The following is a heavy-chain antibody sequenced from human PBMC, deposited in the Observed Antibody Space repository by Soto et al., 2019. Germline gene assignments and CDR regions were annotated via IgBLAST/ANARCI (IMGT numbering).Heavy chain of an antibody. CDR1: GFTFNSYA. CDR3: AKDNGNYGSGTFSH. D-gene: IGHD3-10*01. J-gene: IGHJ4*02. V-gene: IGHV3-23*01. Sequence: EVQLLESGGGLVQPGGSLRLSCAASGFTFNSYAMSWVRQAPGKGLEWVAALSGTRDSADYAKTVTGRFTVSRDESTTTLYLHMSSLIAVDTATYYCAKDNGNYGSGTFSHWGQGTLVTVSS. CDR2: LSGTRDSA.